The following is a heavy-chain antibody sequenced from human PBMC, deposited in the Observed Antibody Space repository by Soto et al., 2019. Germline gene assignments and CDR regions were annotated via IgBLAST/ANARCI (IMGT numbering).Heavy chain of an antibody. Sequence: GGSLRLSCAASGFTFSSYGMHWVRQAPGKGLERVAVISYDGSNKYYADSVKGRITISRDTSKNTRYLQINSMKAEYTAVYYFAKDLPALIFIILVVINTGPYYYYGMDVWGQWTTVTVSS. CDR2: ISYDGSNK. CDR3: AKDLPALIFIILVVINTGPYYYYGMDV. J-gene: IGHJ6*02. D-gene: IGHD3-22*01. V-gene: IGHV3-30*18. CDR1: GFTFSSYG.